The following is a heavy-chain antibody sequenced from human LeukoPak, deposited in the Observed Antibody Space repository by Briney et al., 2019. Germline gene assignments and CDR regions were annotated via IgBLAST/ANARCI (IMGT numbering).Heavy chain of an antibody. CDR1: GFTFSSFG. CDR3: AKDLPAAYFDY. J-gene: IGHJ4*02. CDR2: IRSDGSTK. V-gene: IGHV3-30*02. Sequence: GGSLRLSCAASGFTFSSFGVHWVRQAPGKGLEWVAFIRSDGSTKYYADSMKGRFTISRDNSKNTLYLQMSSLRAEDTAVYYCAKDLPAAYFDYWGQGTLVTVSS. D-gene: IGHD2-2*01.